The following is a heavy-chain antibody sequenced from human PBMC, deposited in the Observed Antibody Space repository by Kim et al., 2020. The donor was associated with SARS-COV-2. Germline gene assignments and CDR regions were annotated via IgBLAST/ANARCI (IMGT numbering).Heavy chain of an antibody. CDR3: ARGSEGAFDI. CDR2: GHT. V-gene: IGHV1-8*01. J-gene: IGHJ3*02. Sequence: GHTGCAQKVQGRVTMTRNTSIATAYMELSSLRSDDTAVYYCARGSEGAFDIWGQGTVVTVSS.